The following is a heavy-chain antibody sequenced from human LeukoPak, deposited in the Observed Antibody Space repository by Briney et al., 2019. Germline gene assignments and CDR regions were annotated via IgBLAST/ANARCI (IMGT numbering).Heavy chain of an antibody. CDR1: GFTFSSYW. CDR2: INTDGSIT. CDR3: ARDQDYGGHYVAY. J-gene: IGHJ4*02. V-gene: IGHV3-74*01. D-gene: IGHD4-23*01. Sequence: GGSLRLSCAASGFTFSSYWMHWVRQAPGKGLVWVSHINTDGSITSYADSVKGRFTISRDNAKNTLYLQMNSLRAEDTAVYYCARDQDYGGHYVAYWGQGTLVTVSS.